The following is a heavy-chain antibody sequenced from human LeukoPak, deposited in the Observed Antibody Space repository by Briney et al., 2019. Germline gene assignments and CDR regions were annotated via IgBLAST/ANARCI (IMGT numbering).Heavy chain of an antibody. CDR1: GYSLTSYW. D-gene: IGHD1-26*01. CDR2: IYPGDSDT. J-gene: IGHJ4*02. CDR3: ARRGSGTYFPFDY. Sequence: GESLKISCKASGYSLTSYWIGWVRQMPGKGLEWMGIIYPGDSDTRYSPSFQGQVTMSVDKSINTAYLQWSSLKPPDSAMYYCARRGSGTYFPFDYWGQGTLVIVSS. V-gene: IGHV5-51*01.